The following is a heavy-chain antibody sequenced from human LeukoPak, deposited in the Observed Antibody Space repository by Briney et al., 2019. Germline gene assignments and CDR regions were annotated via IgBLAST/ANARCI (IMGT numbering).Heavy chain of an antibody. J-gene: IGHJ4*02. D-gene: IGHD6-13*01. V-gene: IGHV3-30-3*01. CDR2: MSYDGDKK. CDR1: GFTFVNYA. Sequence: PGGSLRLSCVASGFTFVNYAVHWVRQAPGKGLEWVAVMSYDGDKKYYTDSVKGRFTLSRDNSKNTLYLQMNSLKPQDTAVYYCAREWGAAADSWGQGTLVTVSS. CDR3: AREWGAAADS.